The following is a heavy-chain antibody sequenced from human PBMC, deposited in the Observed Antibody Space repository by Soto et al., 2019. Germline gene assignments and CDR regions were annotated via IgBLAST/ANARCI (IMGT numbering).Heavy chain of an antibody. D-gene: IGHD3-22*01. CDR2: IRSKTYGGTT. Sequence: GGSLRLSCTASGFTFGDYAMSWFRQAPGKGLEWVGFIRSKTYGGTTEYAASVKGRFTISRDDSKSIAYLQMNSLKTEDTAVYYCTRGGFSYHSSGYYYQPFDFWGQGTLVTV. J-gene: IGHJ4*02. V-gene: IGHV3-49*03. CDR3: TRGGFSYHSSGYYYQPFDF. CDR1: GFTFGDYA.